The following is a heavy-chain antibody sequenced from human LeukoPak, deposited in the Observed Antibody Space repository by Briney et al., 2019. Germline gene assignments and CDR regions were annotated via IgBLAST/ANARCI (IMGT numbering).Heavy chain of an antibody. J-gene: IGHJ5*02. V-gene: IGHV4-4*09. Sequence: PSETLSLTCTVSGGSISSYYWSWIRQPPGQGLEWIAYIHSSGYTNHDPSLKSRVTISVDTSKNQFSLKVTSVTAADTAVYYCAKRQGPNSGSYDYFDPWGQGTLVTVSS. CDR1: GGSISSYY. CDR3: AKRQGPNSGSYDYFDP. D-gene: IGHD1-26*01. CDR2: IHSSGYT.